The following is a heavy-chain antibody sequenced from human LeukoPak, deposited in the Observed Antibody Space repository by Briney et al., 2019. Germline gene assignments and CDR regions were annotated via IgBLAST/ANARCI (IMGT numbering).Heavy chain of an antibody. Sequence: GGSLRLSCAASGFTFSSYWMSWVRQAPGKGLGGVANIKQDGSEKYYVDSVKGRFTISRDNAKNSLYLQMNSLRAEDTAVYYCARGVVPAARRYYYYGMDVWGQGTTVTVSS. CDR3: ARGVVPAARRYYYYGMDV. J-gene: IGHJ6*02. CDR1: GFTFSSYW. CDR2: IKQDGSEK. V-gene: IGHV3-7*04. D-gene: IGHD2-2*01.